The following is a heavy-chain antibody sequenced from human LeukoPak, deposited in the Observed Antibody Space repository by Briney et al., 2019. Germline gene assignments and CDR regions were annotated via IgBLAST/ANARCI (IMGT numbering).Heavy chain of an antibody. CDR3: ARRYYDTTGYAFDI. D-gene: IGHD3-22*01. Sequence: SGGSLRLSCVASGFTLNTYTMSWVRQAQGKGLEWISCVGRDGSIHYADSVKGRITISRDNAKNSLFLQMNSLRAEDTAIYYCARRYYDTTGYAFDIWGQGTMVTVSS. J-gene: IGHJ3*02. CDR1: GFTLNTYT. CDR2: VGRDGSI. V-gene: IGHV3-21*01.